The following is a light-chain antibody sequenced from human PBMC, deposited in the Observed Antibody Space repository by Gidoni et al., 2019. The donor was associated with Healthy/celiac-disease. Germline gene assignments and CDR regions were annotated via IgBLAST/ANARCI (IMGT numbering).Light chain of an antibody. J-gene: IGLJ2*01. CDR1: RLRSYY. Sequence: SSELTQDPAVSVALGQTVRITCQGDRLRSYYASWYQQKPGQAPLLVIYGKNNRTLGSPDRFSGSSSGNTASLTITVAQAEDEADYYCNSRDSSGNHVVFGGGTKLTVL. CDR2: GKN. V-gene: IGLV3-19*01. CDR3: NSRDSSGNHVV.